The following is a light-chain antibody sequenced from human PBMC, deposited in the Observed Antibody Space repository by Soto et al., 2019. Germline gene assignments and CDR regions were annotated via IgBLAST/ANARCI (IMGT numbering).Light chain of an antibody. CDR2: AAS. J-gene: IGKJ1*01. CDR3: QKYNSGPWT. Sequence: DIPMTQSPSSLSASVGDRVTITCRASQGISNYLAWYQQKPGKVPKLLIYAASTLQSGVSSRFSGSGSGTDFTLTISSLQPEDVASYYCQKYNSGPWTFGQGTKVEIK. CDR1: QGISNY. V-gene: IGKV1-27*01.